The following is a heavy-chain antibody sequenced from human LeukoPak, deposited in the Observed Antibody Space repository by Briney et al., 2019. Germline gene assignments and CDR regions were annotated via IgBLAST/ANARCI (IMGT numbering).Heavy chain of an antibody. J-gene: IGHJ4*02. CDR1: GGSISSSSYY. D-gene: IGHD3-9*01. Sequence: TSETLFLTCTVSGGSISSSSYYWGWIRQPPGKGLEWIGSIYYSGSTYYNPSLKSRVTISLDGSKNQFSLNLSSATAADTAVYYCARETPLRYFDPWGQGTLVTVSS. V-gene: IGHV4-39*07. CDR2: IYYSGST. CDR3: ARETPLRYFDP.